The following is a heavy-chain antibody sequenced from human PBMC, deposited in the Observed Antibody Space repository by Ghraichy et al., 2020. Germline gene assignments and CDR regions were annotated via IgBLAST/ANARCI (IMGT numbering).Heavy chain of an antibody. V-gene: IGHV1-69*13. CDR2: IIPIFGTA. CDR3: SRSRITIFGVVIRTNYYYYGMDV. CDR1: GGTFSSYA. Sequence: SVKVSCKASGGTFSSYAISWVRQAPGQGLEWMGGIIPIFGTANYAQKFQGRVTITADESTSTAYMELSSLRSEDTGVYYCSRSRITIFGVVIRTNYYYYGMDVWGQGTTVTVSS. D-gene: IGHD3-3*01. J-gene: IGHJ6*02.